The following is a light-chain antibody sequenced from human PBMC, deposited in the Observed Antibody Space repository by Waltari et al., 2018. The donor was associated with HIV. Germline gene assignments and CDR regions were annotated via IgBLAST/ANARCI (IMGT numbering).Light chain of an antibody. J-gene: IGLJ3*02. Sequence: QSVLTQPPSASGPPGQRVTISCSGTSPTTGSNYVTWYQQLPGTTPKLLIYRNNQRPSGVPDRFSGSKSGTSASLAISGLRSEDEADYYCAAWDDSLSGRVFGGGTKLTVL. CDR1: SPTTGSNY. V-gene: IGLV1-47*01. CDR2: RNN. CDR3: AAWDDSLSGRV.